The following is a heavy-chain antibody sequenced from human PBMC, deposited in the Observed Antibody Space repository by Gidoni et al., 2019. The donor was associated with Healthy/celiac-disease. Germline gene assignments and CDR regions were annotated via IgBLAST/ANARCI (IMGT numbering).Heavy chain of an antibody. CDR3: ARRIRGYSNLAAFDI. J-gene: IGHJ3*02. Sequence: QVQLQESGPGLVKPSATLSLTCTVSGGSISSYYWSWIRQPPGKGLEWIGYIYYSGRTNYNPSLKSRVTISVDTSKNQFSLKLSSVTAADTAVYYCARRIRGYSNLAAFDIWGQGTMVTVSS. D-gene: IGHD5-18*01. CDR1: GGSISSYY. V-gene: IGHV4-59*08. CDR2: IYYSGRT.